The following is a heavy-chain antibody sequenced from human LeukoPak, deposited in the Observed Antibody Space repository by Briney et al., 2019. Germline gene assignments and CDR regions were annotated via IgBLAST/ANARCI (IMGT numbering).Heavy chain of an antibody. J-gene: IGHJ4*02. D-gene: IGHD3-22*01. Sequence: ASVKVSCKASGYTFTGYYMHWVRQARGQGLEWMGWINPNSGGTNYAQKFQGRVTMTRDTSNNTVNMELGRLRSDDTAVDYRAKEWNFDSDRYDFDYWGQGTLVTVSS. CDR1: GYTFTGYY. V-gene: IGHV1-2*02. CDR2: INPNSGGT. CDR3: AKEWNFDSDRYDFDY.